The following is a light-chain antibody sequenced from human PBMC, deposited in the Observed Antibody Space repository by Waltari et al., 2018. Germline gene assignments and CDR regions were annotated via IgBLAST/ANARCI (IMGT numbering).Light chain of an antibody. CDR3: CSHTSTSTLV. CDR2: DVT. J-gene: IGLJ1*01. CDR1: SSAVGAYDY. V-gene: IGLV2-14*03. Sequence: QSALTQPASVSGSPGQSITISCIGSSSAVGAYDYVSWYQQYPCKTPRLMFYDVTSRPSGVSYRFSGSKSGNTASLTISGLQAEDEADYYCCSHTSTSTLVFGTGTKVTVL.